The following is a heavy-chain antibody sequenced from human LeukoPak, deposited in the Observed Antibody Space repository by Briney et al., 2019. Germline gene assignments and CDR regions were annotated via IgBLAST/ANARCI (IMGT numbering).Heavy chain of an antibody. CDR1: GFTFSDYY. Sequence: GSLRLSCAASGFTFSDYYMSWIRQAPGKGLEWVSYISSSGSTIYYADSVKGRFTISRDNAKNSLYLQMNSLRAEDTAVYYCAREYYDFWSGYWRAYGMDVWGQGTTVTVSS. V-gene: IGHV3-11*01. D-gene: IGHD3-3*01. J-gene: IGHJ6*02. CDR2: ISSSGSTI. CDR3: AREYYDFWSGYWRAYGMDV.